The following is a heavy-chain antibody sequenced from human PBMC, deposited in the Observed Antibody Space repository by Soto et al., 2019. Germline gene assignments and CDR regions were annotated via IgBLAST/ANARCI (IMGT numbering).Heavy chain of an antibody. CDR2: ISAYNGNT. J-gene: IGHJ4*02. V-gene: IGHV1-18*01. D-gene: IGHD2-2*03. CDR1: GYTFTSYG. CDR3: ARVLGYCSGTSCLFDY. Sequence: ASVKVSCKASGYTFTSYGISWVRQAPGQGLEWMGWISAYNGNTNYAQKLQGRVTMTTDTSTSTAYMELRSLRSDDTAVYYCARVLGYCSGTSCLFDYWGQGTLVTVSS.